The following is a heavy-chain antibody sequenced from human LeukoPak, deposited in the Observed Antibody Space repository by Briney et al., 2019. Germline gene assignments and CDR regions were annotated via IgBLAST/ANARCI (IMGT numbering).Heavy chain of an antibody. J-gene: IGHJ4*02. CDR3: ATVHREGGYNPFDY. V-gene: IGHV1-46*01. CDR1: GYTFTRYF. Sequence: ASVKVSCKASGYTFTRYFIHWVRQAPGRGLEWMGTINPSGGSAGYAQKFQGRVTMTEDTSTDTAYMELSSLRSEDTAVYYCATVHREGGYNPFDYWGQGTLVTVSS. D-gene: IGHD5-24*01. CDR2: INPSGGSA.